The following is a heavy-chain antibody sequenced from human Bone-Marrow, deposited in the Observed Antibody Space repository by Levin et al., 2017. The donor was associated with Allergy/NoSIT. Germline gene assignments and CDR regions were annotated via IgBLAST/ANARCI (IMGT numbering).Heavy chain of an antibody. J-gene: IGHJ6*03. CDR3: ERVLQYSYYYTDV. CDR2: SYTSGNI. CDR1: GVSITSGSYY. V-gene: IGHV4-61*09. D-gene: IGHD2-21*01. Sequence: SETLSLTCTVSGVSITSGSYYWSWIRQPAGKVLEWIGHSYTSGNITYNPSLKSRVTISLDTSKNQFSLKLLSVTAADTEVYYCERVLQYSYYYTDVWGKGTMVTVSS.